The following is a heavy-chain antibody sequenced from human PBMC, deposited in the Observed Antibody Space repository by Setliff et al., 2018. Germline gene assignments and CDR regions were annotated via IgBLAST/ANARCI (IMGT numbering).Heavy chain of an antibody. J-gene: IGHJ4*02. CDR3: ARGRAGHSGH. CDR1: GGSISSGGYY. D-gene: IGHD6-19*01. CDR2: IYYSGST. Sequence: VSGGSISSGGYYWSWIRQHPGKGLEWIGYIYYSGSTSYYNPSLKSRVTISVDTSKNQFSLKLSSVTAADTAVYYCARGRAGHSGHWGQGTLVTVSS. V-gene: IGHV4-31*02.